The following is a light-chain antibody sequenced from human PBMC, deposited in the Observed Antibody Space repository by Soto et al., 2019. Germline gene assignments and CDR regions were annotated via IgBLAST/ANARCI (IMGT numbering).Light chain of an antibody. CDR2: DAS. J-gene: IGKJ1*01. V-gene: IGKV1-5*01. Sequence: MTQSPATLSASVGDRVTITCRASQSVSNWLAWYQQKPGKAPNLLIYDASSLESGVPSRFSGSGSGTEFTLTISSLQPDDFATYSCQQYTPNSRTFGQGTKVDIK. CDR3: QQYTPNSRT. CDR1: QSVSNW.